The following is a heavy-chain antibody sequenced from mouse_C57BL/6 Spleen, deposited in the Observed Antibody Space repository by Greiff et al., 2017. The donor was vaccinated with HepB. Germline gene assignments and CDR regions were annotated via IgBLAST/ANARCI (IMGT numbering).Heavy chain of an antibody. CDR2: IRLKSDNYAT. Sequence: EVQLVESGGGLVQPGGSMKLSCVASGFTFSNYWMNWVRQSPEKGLEWVAQIRLKSDNYATHYAESVKGRFTISRDDSKSSVYLQMNNLRAEDTGIYYCEDGGWDNYAMDYWGQGTSVTVSS. J-gene: IGHJ4*01. D-gene: IGHD4-1*01. CDR3: EDGGWDNYAMDY. CDR1: GFTFSNYW. V-gene: IGHV6-3*01.